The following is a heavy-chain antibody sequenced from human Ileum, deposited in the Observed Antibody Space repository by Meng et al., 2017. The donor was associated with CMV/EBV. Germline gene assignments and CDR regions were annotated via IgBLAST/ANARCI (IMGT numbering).Heavy chain of an antibody. CDR2: IRNDGSYK. Sequence: QVQLVGCGGGVGQAGGSLRLSCAASGFTFSSYGMHWVRQAPGKGLEWVAIIRNDGSYKYYADSVKGRFTISRDNSKNTLYLQMNSLEPEDTAVYYCVRINYLDHWGQGTLVTVSS. J-gene: IGHJ4*02. V-gene: IGHV3-30*02. CDR3: VRINYLDH. CDR1: GFTFSSYG.